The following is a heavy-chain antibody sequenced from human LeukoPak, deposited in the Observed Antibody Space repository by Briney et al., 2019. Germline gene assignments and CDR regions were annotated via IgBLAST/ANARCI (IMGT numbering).Heavy chain of an antibody. Sequence: PTGGSLRLSCAASGFTFSDFVMSWVRQAPGKGLEWVSTIVASGDYTYDADSVKGRFTISRDNSRNTLHLQMSSLRAEDTAIYYCARVSTSCYIGCSFDNWGQGTLVTVSS. D-gene: IGHD2-2*02. J-gene: IGHJ4*02. CDR2: IVASGDYT. V-gene: IGHV3-23*01. CDR3: ARVSTSCYIGCSFDN. CDR1: GFTFSDFV.